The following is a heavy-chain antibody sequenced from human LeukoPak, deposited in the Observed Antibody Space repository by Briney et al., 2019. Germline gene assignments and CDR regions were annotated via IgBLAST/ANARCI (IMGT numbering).Heavy chain of an antibody. Sequence: GRSLRLSCTASGFTFSSYGMHWVRQAPGKGLEWVAVIWFDGSNKYYADSVKGRLTISRDNSKSTLYLQMNSLRAEGTAVYYCAKAVAATGHYYFGMDVWGQGTTVTVSS. J-gene: IGHJ6*02. CDR3: AKAVAATGHYYFGMDV. CDR1: GFTFSSYG. V-gene: IGHV3-33*06. CDR2: IWFDGSNK. D-gene: IGHD6-19*01.